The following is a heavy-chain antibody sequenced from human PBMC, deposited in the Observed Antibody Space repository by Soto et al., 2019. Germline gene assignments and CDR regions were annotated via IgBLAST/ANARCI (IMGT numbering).Heavy chain of an antibody. Sequence: GGSLRLSCAASGFTFSSYSMNWVRQAPGKGLEWVSYISSSSSTIYYADSVKGRFTISRDNAKNSLYLQMNSLRAEDTAVYYCARTYYDSLTGQYDAFDIWGQGTMVTVSS. CDR1: GFTFSSYS. CDR3: ARTYYDSLTGQYDAFDI. D-gene: IGHD3-9*01. J-gene: IGHJ3*02. CDR2: ISSSSSTI. V-gene: IGHV3-48*01.